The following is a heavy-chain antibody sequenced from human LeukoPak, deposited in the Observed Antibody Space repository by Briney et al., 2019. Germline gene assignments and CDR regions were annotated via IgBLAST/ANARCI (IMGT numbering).Heavy chain of an antibody. V-gene: IGHV3-23*01. D-gene: IGHD3-10*01. CDR1: GFTFSSYA. Sequence: GGSLRLSYAASGFTFSSYAMSWVRQAPGKGQEWVSAISGSGGSTYYADSVKGRFTISRDNTKNTLYLQMNRLRGEDTGVYYCANSLSGSYYPLIWGQGTMVSVSS. CDR3: ANSLSGSYYPLI. CDR2: ISGSGGST. J-gene: IGHJ3*02.